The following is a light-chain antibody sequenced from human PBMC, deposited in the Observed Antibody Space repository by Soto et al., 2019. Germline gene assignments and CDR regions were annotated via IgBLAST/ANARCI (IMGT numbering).Light chain of an antibody. CDR1: SSDVGSYNL. Sequence: QSALTQPASVSGSPGQSITISCTGTSSDVGSYNLVSWYQQHPGKAPKLMIYEGSKRPSGVSNRCSGSKSGNTASLTISGLQAEYEADYYCCSYAGSSTFVFGTGTKLTVL. CDR3: CSYAGSSTFV. CDR2: EGS. J-gene: IGLJ1*01. V-gene: IGLV2-23*01.